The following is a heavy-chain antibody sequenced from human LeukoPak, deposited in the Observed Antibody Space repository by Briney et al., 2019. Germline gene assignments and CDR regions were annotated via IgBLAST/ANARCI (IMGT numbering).Heavy chain of an antibody. CDR1: GFTFSSYG. V-gene: IGHV3-30*02. J-gene: IGHJ6*02. D-gene: IGHD6-13*01. CDR2: IRYDGGNK. CDR3: AKSKQQLVDYYYYGMDV. Sequence: GGSLRLTCAASGFTFSSYGMHWVRQAPGKGLEWVAFIRYDGGNKYYPDSVKGRFTISRDNSKNTLYLQMNSLRAADTAMYYCAKSKQQLVDYYYYGMDVWGQGTTVTVSS.